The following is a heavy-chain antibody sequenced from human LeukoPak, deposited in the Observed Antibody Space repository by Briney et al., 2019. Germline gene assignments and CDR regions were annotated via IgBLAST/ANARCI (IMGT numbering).Heavy chain of an antibody. V-gene: IGHV3-20*04. J-gene: IGHJ4*02. CDR2: INWSGGRT. CDR3: ARDLTRADN. Sequence: PGGSLRLSCAASGFMFDDYVMNWVRQAPGKGLEWVSGINWSGGRTGYGDSLKGRFTISRDNAKNTLYLQMNSLRVEDTALYYCARDLTRADNWGQGTLVTVSS. D-gene: IGHD1/OR15-1a*01. CDR1: GFMFDDYV.